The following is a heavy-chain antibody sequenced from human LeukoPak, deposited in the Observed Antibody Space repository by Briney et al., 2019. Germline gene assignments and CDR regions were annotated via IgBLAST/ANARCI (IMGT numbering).Heavy chain of an antibody. D-gene: IGHD4-17*01. Sequence: ASVKVSCKASGYTFTGYYMHWVRQAPGQGLEWMGWINPNSGGTNYAQKFQGWVTMTRDTSISTAYVELSRLRSDDTAVYYCARGGGDYGIGWFDPWGLGTLVTVSS. CDR1: GYTFTGYY. CDR3: ARGGGDYGIGWFDP. V-gene: IGHV1-2*04. J-gene: IGHJ5*02. CDR2: INPNSGGT.